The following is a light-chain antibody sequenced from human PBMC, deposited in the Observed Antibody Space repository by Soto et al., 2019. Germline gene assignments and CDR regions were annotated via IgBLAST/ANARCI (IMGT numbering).Light chain of an antibody. J-gene: IGLJ2*01. CDR3: QSFDTSLSAVV. CDR1: SSNIGAGYD. CDR2: GDS. Sequence: QSVLTQPPSVSGAPGQRVTISCTGSSSNIGAGYDVNWYQQLPETAPKLLIFGDSNRPSGVPDRFSGCKSGTSASLVNPGLRAEDEAHHYFQSFDTSLSAVVFGGGTKLTV. V-gene: IGLV1-40*01.